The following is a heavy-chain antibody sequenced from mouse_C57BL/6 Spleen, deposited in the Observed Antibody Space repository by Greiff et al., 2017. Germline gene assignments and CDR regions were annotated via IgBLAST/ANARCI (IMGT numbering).Heavy chain of an antibody. D-gene: IGHD1-1*01. CDR3: ARREIYITYFDY. Sequence: QVQLKESGAELMKPGASVKLSCKATGYTFTGYWIEWVKQRPGHGLEWIGEILPGSGSTNYNEKFKGKATFTADKSSNTAYMQLSILTTEDSAIYYCARREIYITYFDYWGQGATLTVSS. CDR2: ILPGSGST. V-gene: IGHV1-9*01. CDR1: GYTFTGYW. J-gene: IGHJ2*01.